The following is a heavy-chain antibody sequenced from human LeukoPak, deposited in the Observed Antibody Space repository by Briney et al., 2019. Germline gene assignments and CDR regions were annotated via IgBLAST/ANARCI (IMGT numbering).Heavy chain of an antibody. Sequence: ASVKVSCKASGYIFANYGFSWVRQAPGQGLEWMGWISADNHNTKYAQKFQDRVTMTDDRSTSTVYMELRSLRSDDTAVYYYARDRRGYSAYDGEGFDYWGQGTLVTVSS. J-gene: IGHJ4*02. CDR2: ISADNHNT. CDR3: ARDRRGYSAYDGEGFDY. D-gene: IGHD5-12*01. CDR1: GYIFANYG. V-gene: IGHV1-18*04.